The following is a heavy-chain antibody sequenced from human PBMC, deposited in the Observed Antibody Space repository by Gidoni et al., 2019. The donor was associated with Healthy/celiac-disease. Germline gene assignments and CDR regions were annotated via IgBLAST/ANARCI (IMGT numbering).Heavy chain of an antibody. Sequence: EVQLVESGGGLVKPGGSLRLSCAASGFTFSSYSMNWVRQAPGKGLEWVSSISSSSSYIYYADSVKGRFTISRDNAKNSLYLKMNSLRAEDTAVYYCARDEGTTNAFDIWGQGTMVTVSS. V-gene: IGHV3-21*01. CDR3: ARDEGTTNAFDI. CDR2: ISSSSSYI. J-gene: IGHJ3*02. D-gene: IGHD1-7*01. CDR1: GFTFSSYS.